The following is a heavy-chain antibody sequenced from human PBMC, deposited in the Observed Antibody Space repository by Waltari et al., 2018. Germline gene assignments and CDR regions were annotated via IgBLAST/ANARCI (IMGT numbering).Heavy chain of an antibody. J-gene: IGHJ4*02. CDR2: IGSGGSYI. CDR3: AREGQQLARYLDS. Sequence: EVHLVESGGGLVKPGGSLRLSCEASGFSFSTYAMSWVRQTPGKALVCLASIGSGGSYIYYADSMRGRFVTSRDDATNSLYLHIHSLRAEDTAMYYCAREGQQLARYLDSWGQGTLVTVSS. CDR1: GFSFSTYA. D-gene: IGHD6-13*01. V-gene: IGHV3-21*01.